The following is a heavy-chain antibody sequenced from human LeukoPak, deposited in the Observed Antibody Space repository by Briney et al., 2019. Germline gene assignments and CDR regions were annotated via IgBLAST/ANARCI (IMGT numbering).Heavy chain of an antibody. J-gene: IGHJ5*02. CDR1: GGSISSGSYY. CDR3: ARDSSGSYYRWFDP. V-gene: IGHV4-61*02. CDR2: IYTSGST. Sequence: SETLSPTCTVSGGSISSGSYYWSWIRQPAGKGLEWIGRIYTSGSTNYNPSLKSRVTISVDTSKNQFSLKLSSVTAAHTAVYYCARDSSGSYYRWFDPWGQGTLVTVSS. D-gene: IGHD1-26*01.